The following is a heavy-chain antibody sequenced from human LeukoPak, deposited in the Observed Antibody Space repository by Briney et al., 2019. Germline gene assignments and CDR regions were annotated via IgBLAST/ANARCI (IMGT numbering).Heavy chain of an antibody. J-gene: IGHJ3*02. V-gene: IGHV3-7*05. D-gene: IGHD3-9*01. CDR2: IKQDGSDT. Sequence: AGSLRLSCEASGFTFGDYWMTWVRQAPGKGLECVANIKQDGSDTYYVDSVKGRFTISRDNAKNSLFLQMNSLRAEDTAVYYCATYWRYFDWLLSDIWGLGTMVTVSS. CDR3: ATYWRYFDWLLSDI. CDR1: GFTFGDYW.